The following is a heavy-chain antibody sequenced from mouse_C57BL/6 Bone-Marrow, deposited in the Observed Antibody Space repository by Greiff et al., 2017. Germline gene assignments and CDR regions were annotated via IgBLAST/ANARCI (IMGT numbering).Heavy chain of an antibody. CDR1: GYTFTSYW. D-gene: IGHD4-1*01. Sequence: QVQLQQPGAELVKPGSSVKLSCKASGYTFTSYWMDWVKQRPGQGLEWIGNIYPSDSETHYNQKFKDKATLTVDKSSSTAYMQLSSLTSEDSAVYYCARRGELGRYFDYWGQGTTLTVSS. J-gene: IGHJ2*01. CDR3: ARRGELGRYFDY. V-gene: IGHV1-61*01. CDR2: IYPSDSET.